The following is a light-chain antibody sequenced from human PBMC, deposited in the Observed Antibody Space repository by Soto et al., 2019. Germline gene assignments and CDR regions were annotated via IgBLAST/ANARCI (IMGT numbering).Light chain of an antibody. Sequence: DIQMTQSPTSLSASVGDRVNITCRASQRITRFLNWYQQKPGEAPKLLIYTASNLQAGVPPRFAGSGSGAEFTLTISGLQIEDLATYYCQQTYNTPRTFGQGTKVDI. J-gene: IGKJ1*01. CDR2: TAS. V-gene: IGKV1-39*01. CDR3: QQTYNTPRT. CDR1: QRITRF.